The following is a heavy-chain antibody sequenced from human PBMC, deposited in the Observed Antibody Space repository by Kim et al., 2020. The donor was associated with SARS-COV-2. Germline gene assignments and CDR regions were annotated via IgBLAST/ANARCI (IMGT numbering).Heavy chain of an antibody. Sequence: RLTISRDNAKNTLYLQMNSLRAEDTAVYYCARGRRYGGNSRYYYYGMDVWGQGTTVTVSS. J-gene: IGHJ6*02. D-gene: IGHD4-17*01. V-gene: IGHV3-74*01. CDR3: ARGRRYGGNSRYYYYGMDV.